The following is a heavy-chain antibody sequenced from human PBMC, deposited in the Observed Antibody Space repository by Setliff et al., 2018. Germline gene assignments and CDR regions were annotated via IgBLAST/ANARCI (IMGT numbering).Heavy chain of an antibody. V-gene: IGHV4-34*01. D-gene: IGHD4-17*01. Sequence: PSETLSFTCAVYGGSFSGYYWSWIRQPPGKGLEWIGSRYYSGHTYYNPSLKSRVAMSVDKAKNQFSLNLRSVSAAATAIYYCAKHGEESKVTTYLASWGQGTLVTVSS. CDR3: AKHGEESKVTTYLAS. CDR2: RYYSGHT. CDR1: GGSFSGYY. J-gene: IGHJ5*02.